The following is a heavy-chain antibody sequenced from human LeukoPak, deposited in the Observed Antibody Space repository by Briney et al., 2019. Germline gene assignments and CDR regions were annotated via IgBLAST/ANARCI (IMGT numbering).Heavy chain of an antibody. CDR1: GGSISTYY. V-gene: IGHV4-59*12. D-gene: IGHD3-10*01. CDR2: IFYSGST. J-gene: IGHJ4*02. Sequence: SETLSLTCTVSGGSISTYYWSWIRQPPGEGLEWIGYIFYSGSTNYNPSLKSRVTMSVDTSKNQFSLKLSSVTAADTAVYYCARDLYYYGSGSYHYFDYWGQGTLVTVSS. CDR3: ARDLYYYGSGSYHYFDY.